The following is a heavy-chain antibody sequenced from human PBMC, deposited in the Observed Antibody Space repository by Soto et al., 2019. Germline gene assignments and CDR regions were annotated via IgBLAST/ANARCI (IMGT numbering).Heavy chain of an antibody. V-gene: IGHV4-31*03. Sequence: SETLSLTCTVSGGSISSGGYYWSWIRQHPGKGLEWIGYIYYSGSTYYNPSLKSRVTISVDTSKNQFSLKLSSVTAADTAVYYCAREIWFGELSYGMDVWGQGTTVTVS. CDR2: IYYSGST. CDR3: AREIWFGELSYGMDV. D-gene: IGHD3-10*01. CDR1: GGSISSGGYY. J-gene: IGHJ6*02.